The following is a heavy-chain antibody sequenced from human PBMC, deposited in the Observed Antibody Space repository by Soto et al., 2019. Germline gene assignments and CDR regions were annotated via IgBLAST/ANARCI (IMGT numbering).Heavy chain of an antibody. CDR2: IYYTGGT. V-gene: IGHV4-61*01. D-gene: IGHD2-15*01. Sequence: PSETLSLTCTVSGGSISTSSYYWSWSRQPPGKGLECIGYIYYTGGTNYNPSLKSRVTISLDTSKNQFSLKLSSVTAADTAVYYCARSYCSGGSCFYFDYWGQGTLVTVSS. CDR3: ARSYCSGGSCFYFDY. CDR1: GGSISTSSYY. J-gene: IGHJ4*02.